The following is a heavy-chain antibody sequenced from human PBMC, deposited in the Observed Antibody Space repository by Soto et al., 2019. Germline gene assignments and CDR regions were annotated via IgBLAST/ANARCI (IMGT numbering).Heavy chain of an antibody. V-gene: IGHV1-18*01. CDR3: ARGYYYGSGRPTPGGMDV. Sequence: QVHLVQSGAEVKKPGASVKVSCKASGYTFTNYDINWVRQAPGQGLEWMGWISTYTGNTNDAQKLQGRVTMTPDTATSTAYMELRSLRSDDTAVYYCARGYYYGSGRPTPGGMDVWGQGTTVTVSS. CDR1: GYTFTNYD. CDR2: ISTYTGNT. D-gene: IGHD3-10*01. J-gene: IGHJ6*02.